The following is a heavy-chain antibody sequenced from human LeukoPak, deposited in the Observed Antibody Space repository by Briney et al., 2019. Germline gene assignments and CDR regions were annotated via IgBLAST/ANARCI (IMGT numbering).Heavy chain of an antibody. D-gene: IGHD6-13*01. CDR2: INPSGGST. J-gene: IGHJ4*02. CDR1: GYTFTSYY. Sequence: ASVKVSCKASGYTFTSYYMHWVRQAPGQGLEWMGIINPSGGSTTNAQKFQGRVTMTRDTSTSTAYMELRSLRSDDTAVYYCARESQSSSWYSYWGQGTLVTVSS. CDR3: ARESQSSSWYSY. V-gene: IGHV1-46*01.